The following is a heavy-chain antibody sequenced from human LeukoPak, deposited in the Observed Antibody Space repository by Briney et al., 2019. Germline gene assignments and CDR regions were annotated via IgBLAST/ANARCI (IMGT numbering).Heavy chain of an antibody. CDR1: GGSISSSSYY. CDR3: ARDCSAAYYYGSGYNWFDP. Sequence: SETLSLTCTVSGGSISSSSYYWGWIRQPPGKGLEWIGSIYYSGSTNYNPSLKSRVTMSVDTSKNQFSLKLSSVTAADTAVYYCARDCSAAYYYGSGYNWFDPWGQGTLVTVSS. V-gene: IGHV4-39*07. CDR2: IYYSGST. J-gene: IGHJ5*02. D-gene: IGHD3-10*01.